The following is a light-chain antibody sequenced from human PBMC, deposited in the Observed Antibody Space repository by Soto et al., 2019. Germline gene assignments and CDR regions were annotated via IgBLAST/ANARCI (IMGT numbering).Light chain of an antibody. V-gene: IGKV3-20*01. CDR2: GAS. CDR1: QSVSSNY. CDR3: QQYGSSPTWT. Sequence: ESVLTQSPGTLSVSPGERATLSCRASQSVSSNYLAWYQKKPGQAPRLLIYGASTRATGIPDRFSGSGSGTDLTLTISRLETEDSAVYYCQQYGSSPTWTFGQGTKVDIK. J-gene: IGKJ1*01.